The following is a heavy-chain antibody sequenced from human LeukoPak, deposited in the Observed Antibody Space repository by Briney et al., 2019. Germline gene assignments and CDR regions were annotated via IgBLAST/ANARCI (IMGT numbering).Heavy chain of an antibody. J-gene: IGHJ4*02. Sequence: GGSLRLSCAASGFTFSSYSMSWVRQAPGKGLEWVSAISGSGGSTYYADSVKGRFTISRDNSKNTLYLQMNSLRAEDTSVYFCAKDCNGPFDYWGQGTLVTVSS. V-gene: IGHV3-23*01. CDR1: GFTFSSYS. CDR2: ISGSGGST. CDR3: AKDCNGPFDY. D-gene: IGHD2-8*01.